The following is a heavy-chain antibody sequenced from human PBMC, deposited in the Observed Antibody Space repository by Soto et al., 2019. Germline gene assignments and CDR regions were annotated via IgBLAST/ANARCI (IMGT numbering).Heavy chain of an antibody. D-gene: IGHD4-17*01. Sequence: QVQLQESGPGLVKPAETLSLTCTVSGCSISNYYWSWIRQPAGKGLEWIGRIYTSGNTNYNPSLKGRVTMSVDMSKNQFSLKLSSVAAADTAVYYCARDDNGDNDRAFDPWGQGTLVTVSS. CDR1: GCSISNYY. V-gene: IGHV4-4*07. CDR2: IYTSGNT. J-gene: IGHJ5*02. CDR3: ARDDNGDNDRAFDP.